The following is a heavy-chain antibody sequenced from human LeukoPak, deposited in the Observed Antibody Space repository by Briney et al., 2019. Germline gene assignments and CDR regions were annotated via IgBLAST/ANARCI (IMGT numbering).Heavy chain of an antibody. V-gene: IGHV3-13*05. CDR1: GFTFSSYD. CDR2: IGTAGDP. CDR3: ARGVVPAATKCYWYFDL. Sequence: PGGSLRLSCAASGFTFSSYDMHWVRQATGKGLEWVSAIGTAGDPYYPGSVKGRFTISRENAKNSLYLQMNSLRAGDTAVYYCARGVVPAATKCYWYFDLWGRGTLVTVSS. J-gene: IGHJ2*01. D-gene: IGHD2-2*01.